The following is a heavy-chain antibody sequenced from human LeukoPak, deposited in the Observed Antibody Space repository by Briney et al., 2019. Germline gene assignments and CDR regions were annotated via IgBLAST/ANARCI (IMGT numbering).Heavy chain of an antibody. CDR2: IGSDGGDT. CDR1: GFTFSSYA. CDR3: VKVSVTGSSIDY. D-gene: IGHD6-19*01. V-gene: IGHV3-64D*06. Sequence: GGSLRLSCSASGFTFSSYAMHWVRQAPGKGLEYVSAIGSDGGDTFYADSVKGRFTISRDNSKNTLYLQMSSLRSEDTAVYYCVKVSVTGSSIDYWGQGTLVTVSS. J-gene: IGHJ4*02.